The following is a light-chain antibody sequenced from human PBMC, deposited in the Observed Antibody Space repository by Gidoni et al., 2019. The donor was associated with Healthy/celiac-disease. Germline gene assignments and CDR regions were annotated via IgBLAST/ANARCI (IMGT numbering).Light chain of an antibody. CDR3: QQYNNWPPYT. CDR2: DAS. Sequence: DMVMPPSPAPLSVSPGERATLSCSASQSVSNNLAGYQQKLGQAPRLLIYDASTRATGVPARFSGSGSATEFTLTISSLRSADFAVYYCQQYNNWPPYTFGQXTKLEI. V-gene: IGKV3-15*01. CDR1: QSVSNN. J-gene: IGKJ2*01.